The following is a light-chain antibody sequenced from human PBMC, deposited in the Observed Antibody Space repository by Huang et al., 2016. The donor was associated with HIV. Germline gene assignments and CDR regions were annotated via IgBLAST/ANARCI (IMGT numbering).Light chain of an antibody. CDR1: QTVIRN. CDR2: GAS. CDR3: QQYNRWPPLT. V-gene: IGKV3-15*01. Sequence: VMTQSPATLSVSPGERVTLSCRASQTVIRNLAWYQQRPGQPPRLLVYGASGRAAVVPDRFSGSGSGTDFTLTITSLQSEDFAIYYCQQYNRWPPLTFGGGTKVETK. J-gene: IGKJ4*01.